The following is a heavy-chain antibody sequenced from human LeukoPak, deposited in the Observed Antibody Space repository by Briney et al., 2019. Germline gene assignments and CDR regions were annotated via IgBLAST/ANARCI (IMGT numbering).Heavy chain of an antibody. V-gene: IGHV4-39*01. CDR2: IYYSGST. Sequence: SETLSLTCIVSGGSISSGTYYWGWIRQPPGKGLEWIGSIYYSGSTYYNPSLKSRVTISVDTSKNQFSLKLNSVTAADTAVYYCARHPKDFDNWGQGTLVTVSS. J-gene: IGHJ4*02. CDR1: GGSISSGTYY. CDR3: ARHPKDFDN.